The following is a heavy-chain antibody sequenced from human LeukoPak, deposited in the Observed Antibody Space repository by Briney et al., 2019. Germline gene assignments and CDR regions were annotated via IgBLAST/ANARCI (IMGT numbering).Heavy chain of an antibody. CDR3: AKTGASYYYDSSGYN. J-gene: IGHJ4*02. CDR1: GFTFSSDA. D-gene: IGHD3-22*01. V-gene: IGHV3-23*01. CDR2: ISGSGGST. Sequence: PGGSLRLSCAATGFTFSSDAMSWVRQAPGEGQEWVSAISGSGGSTSYADSVKRRFTISRDNSKNTLYLQMNSLRAEDTAVSYCAKTGASYYYDSSGYNWGEGNLVTVSP.